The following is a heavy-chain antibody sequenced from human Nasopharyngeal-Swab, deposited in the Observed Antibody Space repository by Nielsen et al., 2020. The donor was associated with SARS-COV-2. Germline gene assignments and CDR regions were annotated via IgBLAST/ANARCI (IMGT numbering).Heavy chain of an antibody. Sequence: GGSLRLSCAASGFTFSSYGMHWVRQAPGKGLEWVAVISYDGSNKYYADSVKGRFTISRDNSKNTLYLQMISLRAEDTAVYYCAKTYDFWSGPYYFDYWGQGTLVTVSS. CDR2: ISYDGSNK. CDR1: GFTFSSYG. V-gene: IGHV3-30*18. J-gene: IGHJ4*02. CDR3: AKTYDFWSGPYYFDY. D-gene: IGHD3-3*01.